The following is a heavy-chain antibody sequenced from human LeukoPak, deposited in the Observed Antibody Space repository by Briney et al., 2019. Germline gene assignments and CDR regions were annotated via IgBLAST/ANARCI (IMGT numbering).Heavy chain of an antibody. D-gene: IGHD6-13*01. CDR2: ISGGGGST. CDR1: GFTFSSYA. Sequence: GESLRLSCAASGFTFSSYAMSWVRQAPGTGLEWVSGISGGGGSTYYADSVKGRFTISRDNSKNTLYLQMNSLRAEDTAVYYCAKEDGSSWYSRSSYYFDYWGQGTLVTVSS. CDR3: AKEDGSSWYSRSSYYFDY. J-gene: IGHJ4*02. V-gene: IGHV3-23*01.